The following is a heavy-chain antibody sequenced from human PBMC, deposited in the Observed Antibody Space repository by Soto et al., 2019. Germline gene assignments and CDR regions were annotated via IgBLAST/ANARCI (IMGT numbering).Heavy chain of an antibody. CDR3: ARVAY. V-gene: IGHV3-21*04. CDR2: ISSASSET. CDR1: GFALSRFS. J-gene: IGHJ4*02. Sequence: LSLSFAASGFALSRFSMNWVRQVPGKGLEWVASISSASSETWYADSVKGRFIISRDNAQNSLFLQMNTLRPEDSAIYYCARVAYWGPGTQVTVSS.